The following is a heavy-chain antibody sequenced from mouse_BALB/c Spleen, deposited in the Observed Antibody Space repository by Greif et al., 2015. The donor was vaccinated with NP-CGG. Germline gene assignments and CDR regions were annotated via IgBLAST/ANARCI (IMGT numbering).Heavy chain of an antibody. V-gene: IGHV6-6*02. D-gene: IGHD4-1*01. J-gene: IGHJ3*01. Sequence: EVKLVESGGGLVQPGGSMKLSCVASGFTFSNYWMNWVRQSPEKGLEWVAEIRLKSNNYATHYAESVKGRFTISRDDSKSSVYLQMNNLRAEDTGIYYCTKANWVGWFAYWGQGTLVTVSA. CDR3: TKANWVGWFAY. CDR2: IRLKSNNYAT. CDR1: GFTFSNYW.